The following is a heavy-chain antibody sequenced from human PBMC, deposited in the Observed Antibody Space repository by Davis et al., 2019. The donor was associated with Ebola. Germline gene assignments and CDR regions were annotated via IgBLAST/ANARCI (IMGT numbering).Heavy chain of an antibody. CDR2: ISGSGGST. CDR1: GFTFSSYG. Sequence: GESLKISCAASGFTFSSYGMHWVRQAPGKGLEWVSAISGSGGSTYYADSVKGRFTISRDNSKNTLYLQMNSLRAEDTAVYYCAKDQYQLPSVFDPWGQGTLVTVSS. J-gene: IGHJ5*02. V-gene: IGHV3-23*01. CDR3: AKDQYQLPSVFDP. D-gene: IGHD2-2*01.